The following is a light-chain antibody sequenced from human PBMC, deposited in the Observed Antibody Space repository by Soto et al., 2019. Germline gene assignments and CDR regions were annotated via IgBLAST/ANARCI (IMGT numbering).Light chain of an antibody. CDR3: QVWASTAEFFV. Sequence: SYELTQPPSVSVAPGQTASVTCGGNILGSKIVHWYQQRPGQAPVLVVSDDSNRPSGIPERFSGSHSGNTATLTISRVEAGDEADYYCQVWASTAEFFVFGSGTKVTVL. J-gene: IGLJ1*01. CDR2: DDS. CDR1: ILGSKI. V-gene: IGLV3-21*02.